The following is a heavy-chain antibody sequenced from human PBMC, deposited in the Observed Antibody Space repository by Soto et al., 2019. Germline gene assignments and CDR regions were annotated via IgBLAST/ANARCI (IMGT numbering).Heavy chain of an antibody. V-gene: IGHV3-30*03. CDR3: VRDHGWTKGLGTGYLDF. Sequence: QVQLVESGGGVVQPGRSLRLSCAATGFSFSTYAMYWVRQAPGKGLEWVAVISFDGGIKYYADAVKGRFTISRENSKNTVFLQTNSLRPEDTAVYFCVRDHGWTKGLGTGYLDFWGHGALVNVSS. D-gene: IGHD6-19*01. J-gene: IGHJ4*01. CDR1: GFSFSTYA. CDR2: ISFDGGIK.